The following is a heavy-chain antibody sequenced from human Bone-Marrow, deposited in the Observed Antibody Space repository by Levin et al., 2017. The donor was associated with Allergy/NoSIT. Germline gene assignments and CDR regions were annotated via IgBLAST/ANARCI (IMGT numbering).Heavy chain of an antibody. CDR1: GDSIIIYY. V-gene: IGHV4-4*07. J-gene: IGHJ4*03. Sequence: SETLSLTCAVSGDSIIIYYWSWIRQPAGKGLEWIGRIYISGVNNHNPSLRSRVSMSIDRSTNQFSLNVNSVTAADTAVYYCARLNHKGYFDLWGQGILVTVSS. CDR2: IYISGVN. CDR3: ARLNHKGYFDL. D-gene: IGHD1-14*01.